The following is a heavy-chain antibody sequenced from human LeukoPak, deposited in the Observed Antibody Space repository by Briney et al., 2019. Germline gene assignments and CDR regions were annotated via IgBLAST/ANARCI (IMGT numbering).Heavy chain of an antibody. Sequence: TGGSLRLSCAASGFPFSDYYMSWIRQAPGKGLEWVSYISSSGSTIYYADSVKGRFTISRDNAKNSLYLQMNSLRAEDTAVYYCARSFDWPTGSYYYMDVWGKGTTVTISS. J-gene: IGHJ6*03. CDR1: GFPFSDYY. V-gene: IGHV3-11*01. D-gene: IGHD3-9*01. CDR3: ARSFDWPTGSYYYMDV. CDR2: ISSSGSTI.